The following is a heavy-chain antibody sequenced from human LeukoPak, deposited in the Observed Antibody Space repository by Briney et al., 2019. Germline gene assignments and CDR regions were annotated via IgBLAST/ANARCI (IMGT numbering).Heavy chain of an antibody. V-gene: IGHV3-7*01. D-gene: IGHD3-22*01. CDR2: IKQDGSEK. Sequence: GGSLRLSCAASGFNFNNYAMTWVRQAPGKGLEWVANIKQDGSEKYYVDSVRGRFSISRDNSKNSLYLQMNSLRAEDTAVYYCAREAIVVVITLGAFDIWGQGTMVTVSS. J-gene: IGHJ3*02. CDR3: AREAIVVVITLGAFDI. CDR1: GFNFNNYA.